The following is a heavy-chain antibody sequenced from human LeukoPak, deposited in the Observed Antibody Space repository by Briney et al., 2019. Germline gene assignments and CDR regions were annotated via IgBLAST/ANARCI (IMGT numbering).Heavy chain of an antibody. D-gene: IGHD2-2*01. J-gene: IGHJ5*02. Sequence: ASVKVSCKASGYTFTGYYMHWVRQAPGQGLEWMGWINPNSGGTNYAQKFQGRVTMTRDTSISTAYMELSRLRSDDTAVYYCARPDIVVANFDPWGQGTLVTVSS. V-gene: IGHV1-2*02. CDR1: GYTFTGYY. CDR3: ARPDIVVANFDP. CDR2: INPNSGGT.